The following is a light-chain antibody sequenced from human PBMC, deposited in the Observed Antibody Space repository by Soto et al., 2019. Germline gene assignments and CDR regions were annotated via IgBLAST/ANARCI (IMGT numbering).Light chain of an antibody. Sequence: QSALTQPASVSGSPGQSITISCTGTSSDVGGYNYVSWYQQHPGKAPKLMIYDVSNRPSGVSNRFSGSKSGNTASLTISGLQAEDEADYYCSSYTSSSTQGFGGGTKGTVL. CDR3: SSYTSSSTQG. J-gene: IGLJ2*01. CDR1: SSDVGGYNY. CDR2: DVS. V-gene: IGLV2-14*01.